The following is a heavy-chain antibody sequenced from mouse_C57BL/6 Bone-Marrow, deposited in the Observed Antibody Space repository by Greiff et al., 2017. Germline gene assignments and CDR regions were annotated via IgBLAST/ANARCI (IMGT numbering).Heavy chain of an antibody. CDR2: IYPGSGST. CDR3: AGLDYSNLAWFAY. Sequence: QVQLQQPGAELVKPGASVQMSCKASGYTFTRYWITWVKQRPGQGLEWIGDIYPGSGSTNYNEKFKSKATLTVDTSPSTAYMQLISQTSEDSAVYYCAGLDYSNLAWFAYWGQGTLVTVSA. CDR1: GYTFTRYW. D-gene: IGHD2-5*01. J-gene: IGHJ3*01. V-gene: IGHV1-55*01.